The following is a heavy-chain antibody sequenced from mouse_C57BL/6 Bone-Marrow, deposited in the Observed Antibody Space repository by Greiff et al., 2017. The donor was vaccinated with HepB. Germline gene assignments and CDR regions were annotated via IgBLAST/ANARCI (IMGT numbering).Heavy chain of an antibody. J-gene: IGHJ4*01. CDR1: GFTFSAYY. CDR2: ISNGGGST. Sequence: EVKVVESGGGLVQPGGSLKLSCAASGFTFSAYYMYWVRQTPEKRLEWVAYISNGGGSTYYPDTVKGRFTISRDNAKNTLYLQMSRLKAEDTAMYYGAGYYYGEAMDYWGQGTSVTVSS. V-gene: IGHV5-12*01. D-gene: IGHD1-1*01. CDR3: AGYYYGEAMDY.